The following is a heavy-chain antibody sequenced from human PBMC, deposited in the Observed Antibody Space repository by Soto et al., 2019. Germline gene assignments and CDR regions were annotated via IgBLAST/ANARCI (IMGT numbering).Heavy chain of an antibody. V-gene: IGHV3-33*01. J-gene: IGHJ3*02. Sequence: QVQLVESGGGVVQPGRSLRLSCAASGFTFSSYGMHWVRQAPGKGLEWVAVIWYAGSNKYYADSVKGRFTISRDNSKNTLYLQIDSLRAEDTAVYYCAIVGGYCRSTSCYSDGFDICGQGTMVTVSS. CDR2: IWYAGSNK. CDR3: AIVGGYCRSTSCYSDGFDI. D-gene: IGHD2-2*01. CDR1: GFTFSSYG.